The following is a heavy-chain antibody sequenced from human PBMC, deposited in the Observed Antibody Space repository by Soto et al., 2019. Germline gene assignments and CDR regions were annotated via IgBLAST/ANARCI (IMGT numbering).Heavy chain of an antibody. Sequence: ASETLSLTCTVSGGSISSYYWGWIRQPPGKGLEWIGSIYYSGSTYYNPSLKSRVTISVDTSKNQFSLKLSSVTAADTAVYYCARELLGRSWFDPWGQGTLVTVSS. CDR3: ARELLGRSWFDP. J-gene: IGHJ5*02. V-gene: IGHV4-39*01. CDR1: GGSISSYY. D-gene: IGHD1-26*01. CDR2: IYYSGST.